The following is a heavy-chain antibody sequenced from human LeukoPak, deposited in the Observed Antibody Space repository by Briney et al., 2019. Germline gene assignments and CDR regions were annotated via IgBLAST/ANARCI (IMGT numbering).Heavy chain of an antibody. D-gene: IGHD3-22*01. V-gene: IGHV1-69*05. J-gene: IGHJ4*02. CDR2: IIPIFGTA. CDR1: GGTFSSYA. CDR3: ARVYYYDSSGSYYFDY. Sequence: GASVKVSCKASGGTFSSYAISWVRQAPGQGLEWMGRIIPIFGTANYAQKFQGRVTITTDESTSTAYMELSSLRSEDTAVNYCARVYYYDSSGSYYFDYWGQGTLVTVSS.